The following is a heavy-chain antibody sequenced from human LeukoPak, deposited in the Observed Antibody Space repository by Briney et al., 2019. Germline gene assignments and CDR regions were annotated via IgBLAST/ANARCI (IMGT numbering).Heavy chain of an antibody. CDR1: GGSFSGYY. J-gene: IGHJ4*02. V-gene: IGHV4-34*01. D-gene: IGHD6-19*01. Sequence: SETLSLTCAVYGGSFSGYYWSWIRQPLGKGLEWIGEINHSGSTNYNPSLKSRVTISVDTSKNQFSLKLSSVTAADTAVYYCARGGQQWLVLGGNYFDYWGQGTLVTVSS. CDR2: INHSGST. CDR3: ARGGQQWLVLGGNYFDY.